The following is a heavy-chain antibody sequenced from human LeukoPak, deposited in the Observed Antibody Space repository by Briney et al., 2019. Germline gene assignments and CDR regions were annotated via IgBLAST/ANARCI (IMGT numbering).Heavy chain of an antibody. V-gene: IGHV3-33*01. D-gene: IGHD3-16*01. CDR1: GFSFSTYG. Sequence: GGSLRLSCAASGFSFSTYGMHWVRQAPGKGLEWVALIWNAGTNTYYADSVKGRFTISRDNSKNTLYLQMNSLRAEDTAVYYCAGDTSPGGDYYFDYWGQGTLVIVSS. CDR3: AGDTSPGGDYYFDY. J-gene: IGHJ4*02. CDR2: IWNAGTNT.